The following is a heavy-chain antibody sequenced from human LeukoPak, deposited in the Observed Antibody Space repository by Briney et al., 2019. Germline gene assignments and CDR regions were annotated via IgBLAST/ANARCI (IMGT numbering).Heavy chain of an antibody. CDR1: GDSISSYY. J-gene: IGHJ6*03. Sequence: SETLSPTCTVSGDSISSYYWSWIRQPPGKGLEWIGYIYYSGSTNYNPSLKSRVTISVDTSKNQFSLKLSSVTAADTAVYYCARVLAAAGTGYYYYYMDVWGKGTTVTVSS. D-gene: IGHD6-13*01. CDR2: IYYSGST. V-gene: IGHV4-59*01. CDR3: ARVLAAAGTGYYYYYMDV.